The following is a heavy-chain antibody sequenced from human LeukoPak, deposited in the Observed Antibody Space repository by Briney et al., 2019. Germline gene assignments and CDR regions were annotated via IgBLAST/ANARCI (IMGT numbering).Heavy chain of an antibody. Sequence: GSVKPSPTASGYTFTDYYMHWVRRAPGQGLEWVGWINPTTGGTNYAQNFQDRVTMTRDTSNNTSYMELSRLRSDDTAVYYCAREFRTTTWSYDAFDLWG. CDR2: INPTTGGT. CDR3: AREFRTTTWSYDAFDL. D-gene: IGHD1/OR15-1a*01. CDR1: GYTFTDYY. V-gene: IGHV1-2*02. J-gene: IGHJ3*01.